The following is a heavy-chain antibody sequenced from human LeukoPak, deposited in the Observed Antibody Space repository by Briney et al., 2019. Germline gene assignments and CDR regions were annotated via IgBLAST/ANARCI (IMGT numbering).Heavy chain of an antibody. CDR2: IYHSGST. J-gene: IGHJ2*01. Sequence: SETLSLTCAVSGGSISSGGYSWSWIRQPPGKGLEWIGYIYHSGSTYYNPSLKSRVTISVDRSKNQFSLKLSSVTAADTAVNYCARDRPGDWYFDLWGRGTLVTVSS. CDR1: GGSISSGGYS. CDR3: ARDRPGDWYFDL. D-gene: IGHD7-27*01. V-gene: IGHV4-30-2*01.